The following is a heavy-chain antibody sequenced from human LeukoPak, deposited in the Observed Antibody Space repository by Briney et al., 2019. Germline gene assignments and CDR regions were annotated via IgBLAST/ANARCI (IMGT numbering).Heavy chain of an antibody. J-gene: IGHJ4*02. CDR2: IYYSGGT. CDR3: ARFIAAAGYFDY. Sequence: SETLSLTCTVSGGSISSYYWSWIRQPPGKGLEWIGYIYYSGGTNYNPSLKSRVTISVDTSKNQFSLKLSSVTAADTAVYYCARFIAAAGYFDYWGQGTLVTVSS. D-gene: IGHD6-13*01. CDR1: GGSISSYY. V-gene: IGHV4-59*08.